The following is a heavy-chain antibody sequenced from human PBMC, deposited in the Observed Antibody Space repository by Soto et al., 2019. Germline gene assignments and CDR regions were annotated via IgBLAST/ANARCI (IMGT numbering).Heavy chain of an antibody. V-gene: IGHV4-30-2*01. CDR1: GGSISSGGYS. J-gene: IGHJ5*02. CDR2: IYHSGST. CDR3: ARGIPEENWFDP. D-gene: IGHD2-21*01. Sequence: SETLSLTCAVSGGSISSGGYSWSWIRRPPGKGLEWIGYIYHSGSTYYNPSLKSRVTISVDRSKNQFSLKLSSVTAADTAVYYCARGIPEENWFDPWGQGTLVTVSS.